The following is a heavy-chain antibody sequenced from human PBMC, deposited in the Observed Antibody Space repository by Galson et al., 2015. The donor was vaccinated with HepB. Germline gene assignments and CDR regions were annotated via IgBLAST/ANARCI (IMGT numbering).Heavy chain of an antibody. Sequence: SLRLSCAASGFTFSSYSMNWVRQAPGKGLEWVSYISSSSSTIYYADSVKGRFIISRDNAKNSLYLQMNSLRDEDTAVYYCARDVHDFWSGSHGDDYWGQGTLVTVSS. CDR2: ISSSSSTI. CDR3: ARDVHDFWSGSHGDDY. J-gene: IGHJ4*02. V-gene: IGHV3-48*02. CDR1: GFTFSSYS. D-gene: IGHD3-3*01.